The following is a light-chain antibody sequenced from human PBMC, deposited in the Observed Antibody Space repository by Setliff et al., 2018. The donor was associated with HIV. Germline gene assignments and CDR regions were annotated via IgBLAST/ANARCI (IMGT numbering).Light chain of an antibody. Sequence: QSALAQPASVSGSPGQSITISCSGTGSDVGDYNFVSWYQQYPGRAPKLLIYEVSNRPSGVSARFAGSKFGNTASLTISGLQDEDEAYYYCCSYRSSDTLGFGGGTKVTVL. CDR1: GSDVGDYNF. J-gene: IGLJ2*01. CDR2: EVS. V-gene: IGLV2-14*03. CDR3: CSYRSSDTLG.